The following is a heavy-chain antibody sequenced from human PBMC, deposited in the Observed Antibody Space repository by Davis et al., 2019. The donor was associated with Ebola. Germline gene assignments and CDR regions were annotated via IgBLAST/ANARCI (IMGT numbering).Heavy chain of an antibody. CDR3: ARDLRYGSGRRSYYYGMDV. V-gene: IGHV3-53*01. D-gene: IGHD6-19*01. CDR2: IYKDGST. CDR1: GFTFSTYG. Sequence: GESLKISCGGSGFTFSTYGMSWVRQAPGKGLEWVSIIYKDGSTYYAESVKGRFTISRDSSKNTLYLQMNSLTTEDTAVYYCARDLRYGSGRRSYYYGMDVWGQGTTVTVSS. J-gene: IGHJ6*02.